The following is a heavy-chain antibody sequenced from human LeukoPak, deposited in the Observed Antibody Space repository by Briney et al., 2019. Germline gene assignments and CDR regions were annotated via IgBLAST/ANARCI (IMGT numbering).Heavy chain of an antibody. CDR2: ISGSGGST. CDR3: AKVSLSVLSHYYYGMDV. Sequence: PGGSLRLSCAASGFTFSSYAMSWVRQAPGKGLEWVSAISGSGGSTYYADSVKGRFTISRDNSKNTLYLQMNSLRAEDTAVYYCAKVSLSVLSHYYYGMDVWGQGTTVTVSS. CDR1: GFTFSSYA. J-gene: IGHJ6*02. V-gene: IGHV3-23*01. D-gene: IGHD3-16*02.